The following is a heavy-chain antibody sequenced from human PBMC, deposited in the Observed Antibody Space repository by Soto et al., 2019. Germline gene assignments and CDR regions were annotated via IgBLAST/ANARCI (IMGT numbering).Heavy chain of an antibody. D-gene: IGHD1-1*01. CDR1: GGTFSSHS. Sequence: SVKVSCKFSGGTFSSHSINWVRQAPGQGLEWMGGIIPIFGPANFAKKFQGRVTITADESTTTAYMELSSLTSEDTAVYYCATGSFTSTGGRIGYHYNAMDVWGQGTTVTVSS. CDR3: ATGSFTSTGGRIGYHYNAMDV. CDR2: IIPIFGPA. V-gene: IGHV1-69*13. J-gene: IGHJ6*02.